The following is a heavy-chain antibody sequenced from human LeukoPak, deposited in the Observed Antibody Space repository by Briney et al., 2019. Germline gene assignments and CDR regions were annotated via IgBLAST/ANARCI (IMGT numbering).Heavy chain of an antibody. CDR3: ARAIYSPRYYYDSSGSPPGI. CDR1: GFTFSSYA. CDR2: ISYDGSNK. J-gene: IGHJ3*02. D-gene: IGHD3-22*01. V-gene: IGHV3-30-3*01. Sequence: GGSLRLSCAASGFTFSSYAMHWVRQAPGKGLEWVAVISYDGSNKYYADSVKGRFTISRDNSKNTLYLQMNSLRAEDTAVYYCARAIYSPRYYYDSSGSPPGIWGQGTMVTVSS.